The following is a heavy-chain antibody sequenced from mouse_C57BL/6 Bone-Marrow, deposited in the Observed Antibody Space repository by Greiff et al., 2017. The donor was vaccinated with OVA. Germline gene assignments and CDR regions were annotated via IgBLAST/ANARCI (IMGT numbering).Heavy chain of an antibody. V-gene: IGHV14-2*01. CDR1: GFNIKDYY. Sequence: VQLQQSGAELVKPGASVKLSCTASGFNIKDYYMHWVKQRTEQGLEWIGRIDPEDGETKSAPKFQGKATITADTSSNTAYLQLSSLTSEDTAVYYCARAPFYSGSSLDCWGQGTTLTVSS. J-gene: IGHJ2*01. CDR3: ARAPFYSGSSLDC. D-gene: IGHD1-1*01. CDR2: IDPEDGET.